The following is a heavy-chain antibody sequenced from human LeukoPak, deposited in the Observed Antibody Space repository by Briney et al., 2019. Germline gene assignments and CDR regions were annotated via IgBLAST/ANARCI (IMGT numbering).Heavy chain of an antibody. Sequence: GGSLILSCAASGFTFSSYSMNWVRQAPGKGLEWVSSISSSSSYIYYADSVKGRFTISRDNAKNSLYLQMNSLRAEDTAVYYCARDGPMVRGVIHYWGQGTLVTVSS. V-gene: IGHV3-21*01. CDR1: GFTFSSYS. D-gene: IGHD3-10*01. J-gene: IGHJ4*02. CDR2: ISSSSSYI. CDR3: ARDGPMVRGVIHY.